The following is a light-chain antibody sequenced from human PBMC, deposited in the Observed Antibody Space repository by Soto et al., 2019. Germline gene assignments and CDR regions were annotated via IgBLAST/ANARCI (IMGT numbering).Light chain of an antibody. V-gene: IGLV2-8*01. Sequence: QSALTQPPSASGSPGQSGTISCTGTSSDVGVYNYVSWYQQHPGKAPQLMIYEVSKRPSGVPDRFSGSKSGNTASLTVSGLQAEDEADYYCSSYAGSNNYVVGTGTKLTVL. CDR2: EVS. J-gene: IGLJ1*01. CDR3: SSYAGSNNYV. CDR1: SSDVGVYNY.